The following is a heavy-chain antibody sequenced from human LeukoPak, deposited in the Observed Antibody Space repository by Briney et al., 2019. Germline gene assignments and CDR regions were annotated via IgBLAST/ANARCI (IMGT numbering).Heavy chain of an antibody. CDR3: ARSRDDFWSGYHANDY. CDR1: GFTVSSNY. Sequence: GGSPRLSCAASGFTVSSNYMSWVRQAPGKGREWVSVIYSGGSTYYADSVKGRFTISRDNSKNTLYLQMNSLRAEDTAVYYCARSRDDFWSGYHANDYWGQGTLVTVSS. D-gene: IGHD3-3*01. CDR2: IYSGGST. J-gene: IGHJ4*02. V-gene: IGHV3-66*02.